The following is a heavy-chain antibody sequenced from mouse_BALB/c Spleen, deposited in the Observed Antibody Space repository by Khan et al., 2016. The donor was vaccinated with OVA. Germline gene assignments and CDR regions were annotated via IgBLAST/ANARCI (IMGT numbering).Heavy chain of an antibody. CDR2: ISYSGNT. CDR3: ARVYGGDFDY. D-gene: IGHD1-1*01. V-gene: IGHV3-2*02. Sequence: DVKLQESGPGLVKPSQSLSLTCTVTGYSITSDYAWNWIRQFPGNKLEWMGFISYSGNTNYNPSLKSRISITRDTSKNQFFLQLNSVTTEDTARYYCARVYGGDFDYWGQGTTLTVSS. J-gene: IGHJ2*01. CDR1: GYSITSDYA.